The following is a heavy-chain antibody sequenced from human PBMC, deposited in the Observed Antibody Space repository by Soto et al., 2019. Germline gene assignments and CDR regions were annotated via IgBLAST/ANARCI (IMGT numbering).Heavy chain of an antibody. CDR3: GRARDYYDFWRTYSDAFDM. D-gene: IGHD3-3*01. CDR2: INAYNGHT. V-gene: IGHV1-3*01. J-gene: IGHJ3*02. CDR1: GYTFTSSA. Sequence: QVQLVQSGAEVKKPGASVKVSCKASGYTFTSSAIHWVRQAPGQRLEWMGWINAYNGHTKYSQKFQGRVTITRDTSASTAYMELSSLRSEDTAVYYCGRARDYYDFWRTYSDAFDMWGQGTMVTVSS.